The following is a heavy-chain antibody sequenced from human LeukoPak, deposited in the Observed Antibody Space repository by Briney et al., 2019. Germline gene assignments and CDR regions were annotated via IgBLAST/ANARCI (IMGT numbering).Heavy chain of an antibody. CDR1: GGSFSSYY. J-gene: IGHJ6*03. CDR3: ARVGRLDCSSTSCYASYYYYYYYMDV. D-gene: IGHD2-2*01. CDR2: IYYSGST. Sequence: PSETLSLTCTVSGGSFSSYYMSWIRQPPGKGLEWIGYIYYSGSTYYNPSLKSRVTISVDTSKNQFSLKLSTVTAADTAVYYCARVGRLDCSSTSCYASYYYYYYYMDVWGKGTTVTVSS. V-gene: IGHV4-59*01.